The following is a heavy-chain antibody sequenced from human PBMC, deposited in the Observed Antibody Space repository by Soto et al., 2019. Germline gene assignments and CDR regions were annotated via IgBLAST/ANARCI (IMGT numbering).Heavy chain of an antibody. J-gene: IGHJ4*02. D-gene: IGHD1-1*01. V-gene: IGHV3-64D*09. CDR1: GFPLCNYS. CDR3: VKDRWIDY. Sequence: GVSLRLSCSVCGFPLCNYSMHWDRQASGKRLECVFSVSSNWDITYYADSVERRFTISRDNSNNTISLQMSSLRAEDTAVYYCVKDRWIDYRGRGTLVAVSS. CDR2: VSSNWDIT.